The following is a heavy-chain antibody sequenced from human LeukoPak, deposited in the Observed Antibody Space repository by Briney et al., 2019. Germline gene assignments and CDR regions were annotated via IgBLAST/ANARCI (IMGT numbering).Heavy chain of an antibody. Sequence: GGSWELSFEPPGFTFSTKARNWVGRPQGKGRGWSSPISGTGGDTYYADSVKGRFTISRDNSKNTLYLQVNSLRADDTALYYCARRVYTSSWSAYDYWGQGSLVTVSS. CDR2: ISGTGGDT. CDR3: ARRVYTSSWSAYDY. CDR1: GFTFSTKA. D-gene: IGHD6-13*01. V-gene: IGHV3-23*01. J-gene: IGHJ4*02.